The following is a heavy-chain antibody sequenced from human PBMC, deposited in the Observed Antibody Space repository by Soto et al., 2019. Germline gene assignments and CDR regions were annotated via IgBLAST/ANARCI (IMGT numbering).Heavy chain of an antibody. CDR1: GYTFTSYY. CDR2: INPSGGST. J-gene: IGHJ6*02. CDR3: ARDRVAHIVVVTAYYYGMDV. Sequence: ASVKVSCKASGYTFTSYYMHWVRQAPGQGLEWMGIINPSGGSTSYAQKFQGRVTMTRDTSTSTVYMELSSLRSEDTAVYYCARDRVAHIVVVTAYYYGMDVWGQGTTVTV. D-gene: IGHD2-21*02. V-gene: IGHV1-46*03.